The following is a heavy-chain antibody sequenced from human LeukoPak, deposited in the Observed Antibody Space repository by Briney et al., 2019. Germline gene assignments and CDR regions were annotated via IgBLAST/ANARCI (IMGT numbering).Heavy chain of an antibody. J-gene: IGHJ4*02. CDR2: IDWDDDK. Sequence: SGPALVKPTQTLTLTCTFSGFSLSTSGMCVSWIRQPPGKALEWLARIDWDDDKYYSTTLKTRLTISKDTSKYRVVLTMTNMDPVDTATYYCAHSLYDSSGYYYFDYWGQGTLVTVSS. CDR1: GFSLSTSGMC. D-gene: IGHD3-22*01. V-gene: IGHV2-70*12. CDR3: AHSLYDSSGYYYFDY.